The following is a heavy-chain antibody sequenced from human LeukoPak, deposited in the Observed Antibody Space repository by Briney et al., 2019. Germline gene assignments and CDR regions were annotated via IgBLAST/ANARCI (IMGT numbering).Heavy chain of an antibody. Sequence: ASVKVSCKASGYTFTGYYMHWVRQAPGQGLEWMGRINPNSGGTNYAQKFQGRVTMTRDTSISTAYMELSRLRSDDTAVYYCARDLGDILTGYTFLDWGQGTLVTVSP. D-gene: IGHD3-9*01. V-gene: IGHV1-2*06. CDR1: GYTFTGYY. CDR2: INPNSGGT. J-gene: IGHJ4*02. CDR3: ARDLGDILTGYTFLD.